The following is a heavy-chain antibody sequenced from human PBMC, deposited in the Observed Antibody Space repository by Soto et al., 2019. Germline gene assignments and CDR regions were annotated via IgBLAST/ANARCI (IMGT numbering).Heavy chain of an antibody. J-gene: IGHJ4*02. CDR1: GYSISSGCF. Sequence: SETLSLTCVVSGYSISSGCFWGWIRQPPGKGLEWIANMYHDGNTHYNPSLKSRVTMSVDTSKNQFSLKLNSVTAADTAVYYCARESYRGYHSYDYWGKGILVTVSS. CDR3: ARESYRGYHSYDY. D-gene: IGHD5-12*01. CDR2: MYHDGNT. V-gene: IGHV4-38-2*02.